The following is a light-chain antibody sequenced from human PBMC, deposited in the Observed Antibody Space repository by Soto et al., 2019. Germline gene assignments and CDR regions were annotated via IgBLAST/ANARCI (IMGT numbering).Light chain of an antibody. V-gene: IGLV2-23*02. CDR3: CSFALNSTYV. J-gene: IGLJ1*01. CDR1: RSDDGRYNL. CDR2: DVT. Sequence: QSVLTQPASVSGSPGQSVTISCSGTRSDDGRYNLVSWYQQHPDKVPKLIIYDVTKMPSGISDRFSGSKSGNTASLTISGLQTEDEADYYCCSFALNSTYVFGSGTKVTVL.